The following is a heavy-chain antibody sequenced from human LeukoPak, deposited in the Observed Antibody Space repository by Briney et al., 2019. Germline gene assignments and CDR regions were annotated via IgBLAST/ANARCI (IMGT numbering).Heavy chain of an antibody. CDR2: MNPNSGNT. D-gene: IGHD6-19*01. Sequence: ASVKVSCKASGYTFTSYDINWVRQATGQGLEWMGWMNPNSGNTGYAQKFQGRVTITRNTSISTAYMELSSLRSEDTAVYYCARLGRLAVAGYYYYMDVWGKGTSVTIS. CDR3: ARLGRLAVAGYYYYMDV. CDR1: GYTFTSYD. V-gene: IGHV1-8*03. J-gene: IGHJ6*03.